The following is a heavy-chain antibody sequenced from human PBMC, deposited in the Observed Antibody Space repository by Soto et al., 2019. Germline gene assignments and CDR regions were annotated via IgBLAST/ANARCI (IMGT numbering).Heavy chain of an antibody. CDR3: ATTNWNHNWFDP. Sequence: SETLSLTWAVFGGSFSGHSWSWMGQPPGKGLEWIGEINHRGSTNYNPSLKSRVTISVDTSKNQFSLKLTSATAADTAVYYCATTNWNHNWFDPWGQGTLVTVSS. CDR1: GGSFSGHS. J-gene: IGHJ5*02. D-gene: IGHD1-1*01. V-gene: IGHV4-34*01. CDR2: INHRGST.